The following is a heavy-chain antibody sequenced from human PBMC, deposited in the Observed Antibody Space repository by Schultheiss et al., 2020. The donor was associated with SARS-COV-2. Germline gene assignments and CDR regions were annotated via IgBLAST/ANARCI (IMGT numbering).Heavy chain of an antibody. J-gene: IGHJ4*02. CDR1: GGSFSGYY. V-gene: IGHV4-34*01. Sequence: SETLSLTCAVYGGSFSGYYWSWIRQPPGKGLEWIGEINHSGSTNYNPSLKSRVTISVDTSKNQFSLKLSSVIAADTAVYYCATSKGTYCSSTSCYFPRYFDYWGQGTLVTVSS. CDR3: ATSKGTYCSSTSCYFPRYFDY. D-gene: IGHD2-2*01. CDR2: INHSGST.